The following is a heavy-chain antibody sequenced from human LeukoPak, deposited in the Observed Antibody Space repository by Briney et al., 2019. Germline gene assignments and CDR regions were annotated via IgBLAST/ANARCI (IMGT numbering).Heavy chain of an antibody. CDR3: ARGPSSGTGSTSIDY. CDR1: GGSISSGDYY. V-gene: IGHV4-30-4*01. CDR2: IYYSGST. J-gene: IGHJ4*02. D-gene: IGHD1-7*01. Sequence: SETLSLTCTVSGGSISSGDYYWTWIRQPPGKGLEWIGYIYYSGSTYYSPSLKSRATISVDTSKNEFSLRLRSVTAADTAVYYCARGPSSGTGSTSIDYWGQGTLVTVSS.